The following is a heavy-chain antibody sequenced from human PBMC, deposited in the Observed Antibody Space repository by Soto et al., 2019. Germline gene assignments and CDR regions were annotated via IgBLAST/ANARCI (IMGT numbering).Heavy chain of an antibody. D-gene: IGHD5-12*01. CDR3: AGESVEIVATTRVSGGMDV. CDR2: INPSGGST. Sequence: QVQLVQSGAEVKKPGASVKVSCKASGYTFTSYYMHWVRQAPGQGLEWMGIINPSGGSTSYAQKFQGSVTMTRDTSTSTVYMELSSLRSEDTAVYSYAGESVEIVATTRVSGGMDVWGQGTTVTVSS. J-gene: IGHJ6*02. V-gene: IGHV1-46*01. CDR1: GYTFTSYY.